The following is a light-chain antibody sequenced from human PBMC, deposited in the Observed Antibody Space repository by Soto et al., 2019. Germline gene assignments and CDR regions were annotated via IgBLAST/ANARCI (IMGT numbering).Light chain of an antibody. CDR3: QQYYIYPLP. J-gene: IGKJ4*01. CDR1: QSVSSSQ. CDR2: GAS. Sequence: SAGTLPLSTGERATLSCRASQSVSSSQLAWYQQKPGQAPRLLMYGASTRATSIPARFSGSGSGTECTLTISCLRSEDFATYYCQQYYIYPLPFGGGT. V-gene: IGKV3D-7*01.